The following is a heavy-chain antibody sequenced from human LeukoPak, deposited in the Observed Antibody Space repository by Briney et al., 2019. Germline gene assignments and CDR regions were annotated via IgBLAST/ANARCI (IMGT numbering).Heavy chain of an antibody. Sequence: GGFLRLSCAASGFTVSSNYMSWVRQAPGKGLEWVSVIYSGGSTYYADSVKGRFTISRDNSKNTLYLQMNSLRAEDTAVYYCARDFRLSLDYWGQGTLVTVSS. CDR3: ARDFRLSLDY. CDR2: IYSGGST. V-gene: IGHV3-66*01. D-gene: IGHD4/OR15-4a*01. CDR1: GFTVSSNY. J-gene: IGHJ4*02.